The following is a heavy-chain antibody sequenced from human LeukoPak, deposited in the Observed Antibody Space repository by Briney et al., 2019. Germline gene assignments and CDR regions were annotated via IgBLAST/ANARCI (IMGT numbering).Heavy chain of an antibody. V-gene: IGHV1-69*04. CDR3: ARDTTVAGSTFWFDP. CDR1: GGTFSSYA. Sequence: ASVKVSCKASGGTFSSYAISWVRQAPGQGLEWMGRIIPILGIANYAQKFQGRVTITADKSTSTAYMELSSLRSEDTAVYYCARDTTVAGSTFWFDPWGQGTLVTVSS. D-gene: IGHD6-19*01. CDR2: IIPILGIA. J-gene: IGHJ5*02.